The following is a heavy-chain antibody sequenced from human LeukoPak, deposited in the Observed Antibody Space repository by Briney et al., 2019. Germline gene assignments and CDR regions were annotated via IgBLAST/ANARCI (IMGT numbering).Heavy chain of an antibody. CDR1: GYSFTSYW. Sequence: GESLKISCKGSGYSFTSYWIGWVRQMPGKGLEWMGIIYPGDSDTRYSPSFRGQVTFSADRSITTAYLQWSSLRASDTAKYYCARRLLARTEAGTGGLFDDWGQGTLVTVSS. J-gene: IGHJ4*02. D-gene: IGHD6-19*01. CDR3: ARRLLARTEAGTGGLFDD. V-gene: IGHV5-51*01. CDR2: IYPGDSDT.